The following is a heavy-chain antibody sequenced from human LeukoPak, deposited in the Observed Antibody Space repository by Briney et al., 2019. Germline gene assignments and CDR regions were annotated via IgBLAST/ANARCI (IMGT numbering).Heavy chain of an antibody. J-gene: IGHJ4*02. CDR2: INWSDGST. CDR1: GFTFSRYG. D-gene: IGHD5-12*01. CDR3: ARVAYSAYDYPTLLPPFDY. V-gene: IGHV3-20*04. Sequence: PGGSLRLSCAASGFTFSRYGMTWVRQAPGKGLEWVSGINWSDGSTAYADSVKGRFTISRDNAKNSLYLQMNSLRAEDTALYSCARVAYSAYDYPTLLPPFDYWGQGTLVTVSS.